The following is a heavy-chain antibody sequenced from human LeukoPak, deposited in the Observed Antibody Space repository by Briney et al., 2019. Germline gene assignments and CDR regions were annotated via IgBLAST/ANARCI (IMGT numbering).Heavy chain of an antibody. CDR3: ARGPTYQPIDF. D-gene: IGHD2-2*01. Sequence: SETLSLTCTVSGDSISSYYCSWIRQPPGKGLEWIGYIYYSGSTSYNPSLKSRVTISVDTSKNQFSLKLSSVTAADTAVYYCARGPTYQPIDFWGQGTLVTVSS. J-gene: IGHJ4*02. CDR1: GDSISSYY. V-gene: IGHV4-59*12. CDR2: IYYSGST.